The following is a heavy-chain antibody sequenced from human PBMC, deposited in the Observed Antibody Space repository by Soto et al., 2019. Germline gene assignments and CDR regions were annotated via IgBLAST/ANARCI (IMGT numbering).Heavy chain of an antibody. CDR1: GFSFSSFW. J-gene: IGHJ4*02. D-gene: IGHD2-15*01. Sequence: VQVVESGGDLVQPGGSLRLSCAASGFSFSSFWMGWVRQAPGTGLEWVANIKQDGSEEYYADSVWGRFTISRDNAKNSLYLQMNSLRAEDTAVYYCVRYSPSGYWGRGTLVTVSS. CDR2: IKQDGSEE. CDR3: VRYSPSGY. V-gene: IGHV3-7*01.